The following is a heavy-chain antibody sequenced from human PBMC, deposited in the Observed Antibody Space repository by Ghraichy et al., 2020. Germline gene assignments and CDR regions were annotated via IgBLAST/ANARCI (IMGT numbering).Heavy chain of an antibody. CDR1: GFTFSSNW. CDR2: INSDGSST. J-gene: IGHJ6*02. D-gene: IGHD3-16*01. V-gene: IGHV3-74*03. Sequence: GGSLRLSCAASGFTFSSNWMHWVRQAPGKGLVWVSRINSDGSSTMYADSVKGRFTISRDNAQKTLYLQMNSLRAEDTAVYYCAVGGVITYYYGMDFWGQGTTVTVSS. CDR3: AVGGVITYYYGMDF.